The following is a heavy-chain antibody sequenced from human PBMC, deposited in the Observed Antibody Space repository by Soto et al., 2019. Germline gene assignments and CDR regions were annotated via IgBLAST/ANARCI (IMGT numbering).Heavy chain of an antibody. V-gene: IGHV3-23*01. CDR3: VPLCRYCSTTTPS. CDR1: GFTFSTYA. CDR2: ISGNGGGYT. J-gene: IGHJ4*02. D-gene: IGHD2-2*01. Sequence: EVQLLESGGGLVQPGGSLRLSCAASGFTFSTYAMSWVRQAPRKGLEWVSAISGNGGGYTYYADSVKGRFTISRDNSKNTLYLQMNSLRAEDTAVYYCVPLCRYCSTTTPSWGQGTLVTVSS.